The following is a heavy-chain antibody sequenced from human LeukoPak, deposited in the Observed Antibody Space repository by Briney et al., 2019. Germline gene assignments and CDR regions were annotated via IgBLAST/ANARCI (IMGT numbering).Heavy chain of an antibody. CDR1: GFTFSSYW. V-gene: IGHV3-74*01. CDR3: ARPFGDHTGDY. Sequence: GGSLRLSCAASGFTFSSYWMHWVRQAPGKGLVWVSRVNSDGSSTNYADSVRGRFTVSRDNAKNTLYLQTNSLRAEDTAVYYCARPFGDHTGDYWGQGILVTVSS. J-gene: IGHJ4*02. D-gene: IGHD3-10*01. CDR2: VNSDGSST.